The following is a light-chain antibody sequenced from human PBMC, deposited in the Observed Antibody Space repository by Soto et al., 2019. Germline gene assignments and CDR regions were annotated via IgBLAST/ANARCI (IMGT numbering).Light chain of an antibody. CDR2: DAS. CDR1: QSISSW. Sequence: DIQMTQSPSTLSASVGDRVTITCRASQSISSWLAWYQQKPGKAPKLLIYDASSLESGVPSRFSGSGSGTEFTLTISSLEPEDFALYYCQHYHSGHRIAFGQGTRLEIK. CDR3: QHYHSGHRIA. J-gene: IGKJ5*01. V-gene: IGKV1-5*01.